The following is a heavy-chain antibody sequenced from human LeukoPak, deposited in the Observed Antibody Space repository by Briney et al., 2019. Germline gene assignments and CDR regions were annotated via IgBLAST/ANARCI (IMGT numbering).Heavy chain of an antibody. CDR1: GYTFTGYY. CDR2: INPNSGGT. V-gene: IGHV1-2*02. D-gene: IGHD2-2*01. Sequence: ASVKVSCKASGYTFTGYYMHWVRQAPGQGLEWMGWINPNSGGTNYARKFQGRVTMTRDTSISTAYMELSRLRSDDTAVYYCARSEYQLPNDYWGQGTLVTVSS. CDR3: ARSEYQLPNDY. J-gene: IGHJ4*02.